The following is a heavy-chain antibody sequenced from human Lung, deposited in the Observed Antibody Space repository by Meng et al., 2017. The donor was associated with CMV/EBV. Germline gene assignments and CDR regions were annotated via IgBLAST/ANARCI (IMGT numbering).Heavy chain of an antibody. J-gene: IGHJ4*02. D-gene: IGHD2-2*02. CDR3: AKIGYCSTASCNTWGYFDY. V-gene: IGHV3-23*01. Sequence: ESXKISXAASGFIFSNYAMTWVRQAPGKGLEWVSGISGIGGSIYYAESVKGRFAISRDNSRNTLYLQMNNLRAEDTAKYYCAKIGYCSTASCNTWGYFDYWGQGTLVXVSS. CDR2: ISGIGGSI. CDR1: GFIFSNYA.